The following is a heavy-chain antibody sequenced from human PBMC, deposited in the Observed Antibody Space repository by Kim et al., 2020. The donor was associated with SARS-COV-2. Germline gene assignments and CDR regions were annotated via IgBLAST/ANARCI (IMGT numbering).Heavy chain of an antibody. CDR3: ARGRLLWFGELLVLDY. Sequence: GGSLRLSCAASGFTFSSYGMHWVRQAPGKGLEWVAVIWYDGSNKYYADSVKGRFTISRDNSKNTLYLQMNSLRAEDTAVYYCARGRLLWFGELLVLDYWGQGTLVTVSS. V-gene: IGHV3-33*01. J-gene: IGHJ4*02. CDR1: GFTFSSYG. CDR2: IWYDGSNK. D-gene: IGHD3-10*01.